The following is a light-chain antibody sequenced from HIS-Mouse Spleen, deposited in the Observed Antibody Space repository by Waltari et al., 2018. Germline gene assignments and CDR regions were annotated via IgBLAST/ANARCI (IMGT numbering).Light chain of an antibody. CDR1: KVISNY. J-gene: IGKJ2*01. CDR2: DAS. Sequence: DIQMTQSPSSLSASVGDRVTITCQASKVISNYLNWYQQKPGKAPKLLIYDASNLETGVPSRFSGSGSGTDFTFTISSLQPEDIATYYCQQYDNLPYTFGQGTKLEIK. CDR3: QQYDNLPYT. V-gene: IGKV1-33*01.